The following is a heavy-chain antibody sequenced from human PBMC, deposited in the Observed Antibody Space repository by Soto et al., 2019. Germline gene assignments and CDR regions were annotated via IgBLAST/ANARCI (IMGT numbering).Heavy chain of an antibody. J-gene: IGHJ6*02. CDR3: ARERDYDIPYPYLTEDYYGMDV. V-gene: IGHV1-3*01. CDR1: GYTFTSYA. CDR2: INAGNGNT. D-gene: IGHD3-9*01. Sequence: ASVKVSCKASGYTFTSYAMHWVRQAPGQRLEWMGWINAGNGNTKYSQKFQGRVTITRDTSASTAYMELSSLRSEDTAVYYCARERDYDIPYPYLTEDYYGMDVWGQGTTVTVSS.